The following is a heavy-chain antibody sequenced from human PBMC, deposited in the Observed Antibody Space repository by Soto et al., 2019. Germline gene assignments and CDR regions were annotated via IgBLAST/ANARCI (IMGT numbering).Heavy chain of an antibody. CDR1: SGSISTYY. J-gene: IGHJ5*02. D-gene: IGHD2-15*01. CDR2: MSISGST. Sequence: QVQLQESGPGLVKPSETLSLTCTVSSGSISTYYWSWIRQPAGEGLEWIGRMSISGSTNYKPSLKSRVTMSVDTSKNQFSLRLTSVTAADTAVYYCARDGDYCSGNTCYSTWFDPWGQGTLVTVSS. CDR3: ARDGDYCSGNTCYSTWFDP. V-gene: IGHV4-4*07.